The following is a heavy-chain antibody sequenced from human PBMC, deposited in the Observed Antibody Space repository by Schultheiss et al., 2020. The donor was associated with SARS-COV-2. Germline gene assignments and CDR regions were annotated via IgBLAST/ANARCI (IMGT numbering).Heavy chain of an antibody. Sequence: SETLSLTCTVSGGSISSYYWSWIRQPAGKGLEWIGRIYNSGSTNYNTSLKSRVTMSVDTSKNQFSLKLSSVTAADTAVYYCARDSYYYDSIHAFDIWGQGTMVTVSS. J-gene: IGHJ3*02. CDR2: IYNSGST. CDR1: GGSISSYY. V-gene: IGHV4-4*07. D-gene: IGHD3-22*01. CDR3: ARDSYYYDSIHAFDI.